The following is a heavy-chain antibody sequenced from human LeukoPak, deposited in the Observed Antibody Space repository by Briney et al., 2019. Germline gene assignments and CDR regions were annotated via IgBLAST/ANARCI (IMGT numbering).Heavy chain of an antibody. CDR1: GFTFSSYW. Sequence: PGGSLRLSCAASGFTFSSYWMHWVRQAPGKGLEWVSRISSDGSSTIYADSVKGRFTISRDDAKNTLYLQMNSLRAEDTAVYYCARVGAGSTLDYWGQGTLVTVSS. V-gene: IGHV3-74*01. CDR2: ISSDGSST. J-gene: IGHJ4*02. D-gene: IGHD3-10*01. CDR3: ARVGAGSTLDY.